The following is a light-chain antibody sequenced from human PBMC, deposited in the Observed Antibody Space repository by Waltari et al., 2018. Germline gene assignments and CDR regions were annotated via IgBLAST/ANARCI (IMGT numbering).Light chain of an antibody. CDR1: QSVSSSY. V-gene: IGKV3-20*01. J-gene: IGKJ1*01. CDR2: GAS. CDR3: QQYGSAPRT. Sequence: PGTLSLSPGERATLSCRASQSVSSSYLAWYQQKPGQALRLLIYGASSRATGIADRFSGSGSGTDFTLTVSRLEPEDFAVYYCQQYGSAPRTFGQGTKVEIK.